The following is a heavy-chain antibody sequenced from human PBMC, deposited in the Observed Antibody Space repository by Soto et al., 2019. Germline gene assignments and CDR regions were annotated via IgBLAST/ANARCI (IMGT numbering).Heavy chain of an antibody. D-gene: IGHD3-10*01. J-gene: IGHJ6*02. CDR3: ASHGSGSYYKSYYYYGMDV. CDR1: GGSISSSRYY. CDR2: IYYSGST. Sequence: SETLSLTCTVSGGSISSSRYYWGCIVQPPGKGLELIGSIYYSGSTYYNPSLKSRVTISVDTSKNQFSLKLSSVTAADTAVYYCASHGSGSYYKSYYYYGMDVWGQGTTVT. V-gene: IGHV4-39*01.